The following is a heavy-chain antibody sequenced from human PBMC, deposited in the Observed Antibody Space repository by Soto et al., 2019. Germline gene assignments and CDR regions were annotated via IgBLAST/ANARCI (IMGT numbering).Heavy chain of an antibody. CDR1: GFTFSSYA. Sequence: PGGSLRLSCAASGFTFSSYAMSWVRQAPGKGLEWVSAISGSGGSTYYADSVKGRFTISRDNSKNTLYLQMNSLRAEDTAVYYCAKDGVLRFLEWLLYYDYWGQGTLVTVS. CDR3: AKDGVLRFLEWLLYYDY. D-gene: IGHD3-3*01. CDR2: ISGSGGST. J-gene: IGHJ4*02. V-gene: IGHV3-23*01.